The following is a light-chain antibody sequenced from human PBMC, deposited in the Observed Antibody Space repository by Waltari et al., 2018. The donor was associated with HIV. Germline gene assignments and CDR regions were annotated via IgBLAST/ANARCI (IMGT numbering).Light chain of an antibody. CDR2: KIS. J-gene: IGKJ2*02. CDR3: MQLTQFPLCT. V-gene: IGKV2-24*01. CDR1: PSLEHSDGNTY. Sequence: IVMTQTPLSSPVTVGQPASISCRSSPSLEHSDGNTYLTWLHQRPGQPPRLLLYKISKRFSGVPDRFSGSGAGTDFTLTISRVEAEDVGVYYCMQLTQFPLCTFGQGTKLEIK.